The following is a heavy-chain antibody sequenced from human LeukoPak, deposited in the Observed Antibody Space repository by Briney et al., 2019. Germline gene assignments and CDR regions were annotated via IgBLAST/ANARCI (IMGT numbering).Heavy chain of an antibody. V-gene: IGHV1-2*02. Sequence: ASVKVSCKASGYTFTDYYMHWVRQAPGQGLEWMGWINPNSGGTNYAQKFQGRVTMTRNTSISTAYMELSRLRSDDTAVYYCASVPYDYVWGSYDYWGQGTLVTVSS. D-gene: IGHD3-16*01. CDR1: GYTFTDYY. CDR2: INPNSGGT. J-gene: IGHJ4*02. CDR3: ASVPYDYVWGSYDY.